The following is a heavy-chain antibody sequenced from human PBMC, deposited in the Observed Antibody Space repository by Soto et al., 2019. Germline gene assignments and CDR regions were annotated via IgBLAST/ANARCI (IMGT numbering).Heavy chain of an antibody. J-gene: IGHJ6*03. CDR2: INAGNGNT. CDR3: AALIWYLGRYYYYMDV. V-gene: IGHV1-3*01. D-gene: IGHD6-13*01. Sequence: ASVKVSCKASGYTFTSYAMHWVRQAPGQRLEWMGWINAGNGNTKYSQKFQGRVTITRDTSASTAYMELSSLRSEDTAVYYCAALIWYLGRYYYYMDVCGKGTTVTVSS. CDR1: GYTFTSYA.